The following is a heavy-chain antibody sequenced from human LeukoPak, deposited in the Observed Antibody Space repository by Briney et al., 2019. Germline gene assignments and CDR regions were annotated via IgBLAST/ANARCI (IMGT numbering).Heavy chain of an antibody. CDR3: ARGELWFGENHAFDI. V-gene: IGHV1-2*02. D-gene: IGHD3-10*01. CDR1: GYTFTSHA. J-gene: IGHJ3*02. CDR2: INPNSGGT. Sequence: ASVKVSCKASGYTFTSHAMNWVRQAPGQGLEWMGWINPNSGGTNYAQKFQGRVTMTRDTSISTAYMELSRLRSDDTAVYYCARGELWFGENHAFDIWGQGTMVTVSS.